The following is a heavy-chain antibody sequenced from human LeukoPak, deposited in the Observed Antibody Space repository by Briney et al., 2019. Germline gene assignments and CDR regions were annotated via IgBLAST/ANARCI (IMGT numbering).Heavy chain of an antibody. CDR2: IYYSGTT. Sequence: SETLSLTCTVSGGSISNYYWNWIRQPPGKGLEWIGYIYYSGTTNYNPSLKSRVTMSVDTSKNQFSLKLSSVTAADTAVYYCASLLPDYWGQGTLVTVSS. V-gene: IGHV4-59*12. CDR3: ASLLPDY. J-gene: IGHJ4*02. CDR1: GGSISNYY.